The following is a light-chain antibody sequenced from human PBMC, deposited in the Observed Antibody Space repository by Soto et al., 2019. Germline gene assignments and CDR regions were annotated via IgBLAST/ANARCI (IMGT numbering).Light chain of an antibody. V-gene: IGLV2-14*01. Sequence: QSALTQPASLSGSPGQSITISCTGTSSDVCNYIFVSWYRQHPGKAPKLMIYDINNRPSGVSNRFSGSKSGHTASLTISGHQAEDEADYYCVSYTTTASYGFGPGTKVTVL. CDR2: DIN. CDR3: VSYTTTASYG. CDR1: SSDVCNYIF. J-gene: IGLJ1*01.